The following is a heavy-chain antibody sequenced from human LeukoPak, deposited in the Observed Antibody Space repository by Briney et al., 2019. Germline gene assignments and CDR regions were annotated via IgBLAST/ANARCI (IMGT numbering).Heavy chain of an antibody. CDR1: GFTFDDYG. Sequence: GGSLRLSCAASGFTFDDYGMSWVRQAPGKGLEWVSGINWNGGSTGYADSVKGRFTISRDNAKNSLYLQMSSLRAEDTAVYYCARRYCSSTNCYAFDYWSQGTLVTVSS. CDR3: ARRYCSSTNCYAFDY. CDR2: INWNGGST. V-gene: IGHV3-20*04. J-gene: IGHJ4*02. D-gene: IGHD2-2*01.